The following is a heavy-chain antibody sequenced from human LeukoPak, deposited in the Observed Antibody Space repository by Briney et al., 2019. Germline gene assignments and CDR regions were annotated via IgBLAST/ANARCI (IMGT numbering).Heavy chain of an antibody. J-gene: IGHJ6*03. CDR2: IDNDGHGI. D-gene: IGHD3-3*01. Sequence: RTGGSLRLSCVTSGFTFSGYWMHWVRQGPEKGLELVSRIDNDGHGIIYADSVKGRFTTSRDNVKNTLYLQMNSLRVEDTAVYYCAAGGGWDPSFGVVTHIDAWGKGTTVVVS. CDR1: GFTFSGYW. V-gene: IGHV3-74*01. CDR3: AAGGGWDPSFGVVTHIDA.